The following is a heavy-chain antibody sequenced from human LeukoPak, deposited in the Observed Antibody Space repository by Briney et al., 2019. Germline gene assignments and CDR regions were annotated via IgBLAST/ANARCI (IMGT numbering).Heavy chain of an antibody. D-gene: IGHD2-15*01. CDR2: IKQDGSEK. V-gene: IGHV3-7*01. J-gene: IGHJ4*02. Sequence: GGSLRLSCAASGFTFSSYWMGWVRQAPGEGLKWVANIKQDGSEKYSVDSVKGRFTISRDHDKNSLYLQMNSRGAEDTVVYYCAREGDYDCGGGSCYDYWGQGTLVTVSS. CDR3: AREGDYDCGGGSCYDY. CDR1: GFTFSSYW.